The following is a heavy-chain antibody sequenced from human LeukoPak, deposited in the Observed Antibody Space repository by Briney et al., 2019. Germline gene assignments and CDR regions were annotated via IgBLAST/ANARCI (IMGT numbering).Heavy chain of an antibody. V-gene: IGHV3-23*01. Sequence: GGSLRLSCAASGFTFSSYAMSWVRQAPGKGLEWVSAISGSGGSTYYADSVKGRFTISRDNSKNTLYLQMISLRAEDTAVYYCAKEEMQWLVNYYYMDVWGKGTTVTVSS. J-gene: IGHJ6*03. CDR3: AKEEMQWLVNYYYMDV. CDR2: ISGSGGST. D-gene: IGHD6-19*01. CDR1: GFTFSSYA.